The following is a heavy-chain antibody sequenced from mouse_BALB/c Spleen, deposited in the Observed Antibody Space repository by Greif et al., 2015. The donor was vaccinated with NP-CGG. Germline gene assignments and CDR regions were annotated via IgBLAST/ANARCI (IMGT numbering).Heavy chain of an antibody. CDR1: GYSFTSYY. Sequence: EVQLQQSGPELMRPGASVKISCKASGYSFTSYYMHWVKQSHGKSLEWIGYIDPFNGGTSYNQKFKGKATLTVDKSSSTAYMHLSGLTSEDSAVYYCARLDRYVYFDYWGQGTTLTVSS. CDR3: ARLDRYVYFDY. D-gene: IGHD2-14*01. CDR2: IDPFNGGT. V-gene: IGHV1S135*01. J-gene: IGHJ2*01.